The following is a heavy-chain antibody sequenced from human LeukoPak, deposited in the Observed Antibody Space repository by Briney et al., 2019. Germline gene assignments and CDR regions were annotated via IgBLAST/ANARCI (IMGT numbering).Heavy chain of an antibody. Sequence: GGSLRLSCAVSGFTLSSYSMNWVRQAPGKGLEWVAVISYDGSNKYYADSVKGRFTISRDNAKNSLFLQMNSLRAEDTAVYYCATPPITMIRAWGQGTLVTVSS. CDR3: ATPPITMIRA. CDR1: GFTLSSYS. CDR2: ISYDGSNK. J-gene: IGHJ5*02. V-gene: IGHV3-30*03. D-gene: IGHD3-10*01.